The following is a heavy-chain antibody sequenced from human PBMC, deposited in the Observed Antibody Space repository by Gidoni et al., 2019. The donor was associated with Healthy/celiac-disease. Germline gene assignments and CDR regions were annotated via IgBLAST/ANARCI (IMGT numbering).Heavy chain of an antibody. CDR3: ARLGVRGHFDY. D-gene: IGHD3-10*01. V-gene: IGHV4-39*01. Sequence: QLQLQESGPGLVKPSETLSLTCTVSGGSISSSSYYWGWIRQPPGKGLEWIGSIYYSGSTYYNPSLKSRVTISVDTSKNQFSLKLSSVTAADTAVYYCARLGVRGHFDYWGQGTLVTVSS. J-gene: IGHJ4*02. CDR1: GGSISSSSYY. CDR2: IYYSGST.